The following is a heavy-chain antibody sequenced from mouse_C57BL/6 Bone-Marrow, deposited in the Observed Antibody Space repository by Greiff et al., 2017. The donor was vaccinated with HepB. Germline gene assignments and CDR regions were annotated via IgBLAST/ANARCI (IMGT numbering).Heavy chain of an antibody. CDR1: GFTFSSYT. CDR2: ISGGGGNT. CDR3: ARHRDYGRSLAY. J-gene: IGHJ3*01. V-gene: IGHV5-9*01. Sequence: EVLLVESGGGLVKPGGSLKLSCAASGFTFSSYTMSWVRQTPGKRLEWVATISGGGGNTYYPDSVKGRCTITRDNAKNTLYLQMSSLRSEDAALYCCARHRDYGRSLAYGGRGTLVTVSA. D-gene: IGHD1-1*01.